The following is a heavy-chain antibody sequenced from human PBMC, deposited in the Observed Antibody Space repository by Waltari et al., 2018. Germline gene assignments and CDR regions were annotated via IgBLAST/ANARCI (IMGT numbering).Heavy chain of an antibody. CDR3: ARILFGYFDL. CDR2: IKQDGSEK. CDR1: GFTFSNYW. D-gene: IGHD3-10*01. Sequence: EVQLVASGGGLVQPGGSLRLSCAASGFTFSNYWMSWVRQAPGKGLEWVANIKQDGSEKYYVDSVKGRFTISRDNAKNSLYLQINSLRAEDTAVYYCARILFGYFDLWGRGTLVTVSS. J-gene: IGHJ2*01. V-gene: IGHV3-7*04.